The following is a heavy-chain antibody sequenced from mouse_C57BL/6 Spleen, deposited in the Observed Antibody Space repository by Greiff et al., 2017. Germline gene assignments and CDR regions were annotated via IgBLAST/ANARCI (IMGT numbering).Heavy chain of an antibody. CDR3: AREFITTVVASFDV. V-gene: IGHV3-6*01. D-gene: IGHD1-1*01. CDR1: GYSITSGYY. CDR2: ISYDGSN. J-gene: IGHJ1*03. Sequence: EVKLMESGPGLVKPSQSLSLTCSVTGYSITSGYYWNWIRQFPGNKLEWMGYISYDGSNNYNPSLKNRISITRDTSKNQFFLKLNSVTTEDTATYYCAREFITTVVASFDVWGTGTTVTVSS.